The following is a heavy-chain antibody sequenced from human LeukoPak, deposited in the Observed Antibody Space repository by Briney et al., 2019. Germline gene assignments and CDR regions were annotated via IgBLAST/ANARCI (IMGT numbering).Heavy chain of an antibody. V-gene: IGHV3-30-3*01. J-gene: IGHJ3*02. CDR2: IASDGSHT. Sequence: GGSLRLSCAASGFTFSTYFMHWVRQAPGKGLEWVADIASDGSHTFYVESVKGRFTISRDNSKNTLYLQMNSLRAEDTAVYFCASETQDTILPSGDFHIWGQGPMVTVSS. CDR1: GFTFSTYF. CDR3: ASETQDTILPSGDFHI. D-gene: IGHD2-21*01.